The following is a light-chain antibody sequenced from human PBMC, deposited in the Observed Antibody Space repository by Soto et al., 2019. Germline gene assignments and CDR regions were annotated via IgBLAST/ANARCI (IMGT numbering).Light chain of an antibody. V-gene: IGKV3-20*01. Sequence: IVLTQYPATLSLSPGERATLSCRASQSVSSSYLAWYQQKPGQAPRLLIYGASSRATGIPDRFSGSGSGTDFTLTISRLEPEDFAVYYCQQYGSSWWTFGQGTKVDNK. CDR3: QQYGSSWWT. CDR1: QSVSSSY. J-gene: IGKJ1*01. CDR2: GAS.